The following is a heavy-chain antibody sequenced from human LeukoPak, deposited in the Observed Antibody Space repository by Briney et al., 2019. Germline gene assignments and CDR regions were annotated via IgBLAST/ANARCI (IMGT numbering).Heavy chain of an antibody. V-gene: IGHV4-39*07. CDR3: ARVFDS. J-gene: IGHJ4*02. CDR2: VFYTGKT. Sequence: SETLSLTCTVSGGSVSTSDYYWGWIRQSPVRGLEWIGDVFYTGKTNYNPSLRGRATISIDTSKNQFSLKLTYVTAADSAVYYCARVFDSRGQGTLVTVSS. CDR1: GGSVSTSDYY.